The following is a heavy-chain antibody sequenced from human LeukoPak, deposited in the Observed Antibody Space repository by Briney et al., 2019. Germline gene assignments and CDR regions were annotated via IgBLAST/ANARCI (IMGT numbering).Heavy chain of an antibody. CDR2: IYAGRTP. D-gene: IGHD1-26*01. V-gene: IGHV3-53*01. CDR1: GLFVTQNY. J-gene: IGHJ4*02. CDR3: ARDGGTYYGDY. Sequence: HPGGSLRLSCAASGLFVTQNYMSWVRQAPGRGLEWVSVIYAGRTPYYAASVRDRFTISTDKSKNTLYLQMDNLRAEGTAVYYCARDGGTYYGDYWGQGALVIVSS.